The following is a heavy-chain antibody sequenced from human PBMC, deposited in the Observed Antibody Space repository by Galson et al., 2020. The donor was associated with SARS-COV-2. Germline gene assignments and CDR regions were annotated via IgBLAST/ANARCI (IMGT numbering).Heavy chain of an antibody. Sequence: SETLSLTCALSGTSISSGSYSWNWIRQPPGKGLECIGYISHSGGTYYNPSLKSRVTISGDRSKNQFSLRLSSVTAADTAVYYCARLHYGEYAPEAFDIWGPGTRVTVAS. D-gene: IGHD4-17*01. CDR3: ARLHYGEYAPEAFDI. CDR2: ISHSGGT. CDR1: GTSISSGSYS. V-gene: IGHV4-30-2*01. J-gene: IGHJ3*02.